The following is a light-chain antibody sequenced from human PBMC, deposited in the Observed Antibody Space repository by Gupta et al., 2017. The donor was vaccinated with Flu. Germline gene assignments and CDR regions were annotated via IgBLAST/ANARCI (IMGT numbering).Light chain of an antibody. J-gene: IGLJ2*01. Sequence: QSALTQPASVSGSPGQSITISCSGTSSDVGGYNHVSWYQHHPGKAPKLLIYDVSNRPSGTSNRFSGPKSGNTASLTISGIQSEDEADYYCSSYTISGTLVLFGGGTKLTVL. CDR1: SSDVGGYNH. CDR2: DVS. CDR3: SSYTISGTLVL. V-gene: IGLV2-14*01.